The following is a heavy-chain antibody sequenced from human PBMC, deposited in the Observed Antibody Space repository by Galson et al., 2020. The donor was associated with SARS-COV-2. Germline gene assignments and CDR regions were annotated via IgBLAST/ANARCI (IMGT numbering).Heavy chain of an antibody. CDR2: INHSGST. Sequence: SETLSLTCAVSGGSFSAYYWNWIRQPPGKGLEWIGEINHSGSTNYNSSLKSRVTMLVDTSKNQFSLKMSSVTAADTAVYYCGRGSGFFGGGFDSWGQGTLVTVSS. CDR3: GRGSGFFGGGFDS. V-gene: IGHV4-34*01. D-gene: IGHD3-22*01. CDR1: GGSFSAYY. J-gene: IGHJ4*02.